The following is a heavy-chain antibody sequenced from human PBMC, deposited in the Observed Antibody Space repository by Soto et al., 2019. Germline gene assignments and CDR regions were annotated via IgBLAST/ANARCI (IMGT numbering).Heavy chain of an antibody. D-gene: IGHD6-25*01. V-gene: IGHV3-7*01. Sequence: EVQLVESGGDLVQPGGSLRLSCVASGFTFNTYWMSWVRQAPGKGLEWVANIKEDGSDKYYVDSVKGRFTISRDNAKNLLYLQMNSLGAGDTAMYYCARFTRGSSGDYWGQGTLGTVSS. CDR3: ARFTRGSSGDY. CDR2: IKEDGSDK. CDR1: GFTFNTYW. J-gene: IGHJ4*02.